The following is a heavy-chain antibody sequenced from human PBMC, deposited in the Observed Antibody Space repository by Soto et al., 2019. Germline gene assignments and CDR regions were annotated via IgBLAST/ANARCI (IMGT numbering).Heavy chain of an antibody. D-gene: IGHD3-22*01. V-gene: IGHV4-59*01. Sequence: PSETLSLTCTVSGGSISSYYWSWIRQPPGKGLEWIGYIYYSGSTNYNPSLKSRVTISVDTSKNQFSLKLSSVTAADTAVYYCARALPYYDESSGYWGVRYFDYWGQGTLVTVAS. CDR3: ARALPYYDESSGYWGVRYFDY. CDR2: IYYSGST. J-gene: IGHJ4*02. CDR1: GGSISSYY.